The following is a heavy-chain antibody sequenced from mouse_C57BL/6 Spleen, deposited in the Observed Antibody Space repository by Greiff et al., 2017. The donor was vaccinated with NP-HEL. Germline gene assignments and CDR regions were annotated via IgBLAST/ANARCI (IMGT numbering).Heavy chain of an antibody. CDR3: TPYGSSPRYYAMDY. J-gene: IGHJ4*01. CDR1: GFNIKDYY. Sequence: VQLKQSGAELVRPGASVKLSCTASGFNIKDYYMHWVKQRPEQGLEWIGRIDPEDGDTEYAPKFQGKATMTADTSSNTAYLQLSSLTSEDTAVYYCTPYGSSPRYYAMDYWGQGTSVTVSS. CDR2: IDPEDGDT. D-gene: IGHD1-1*01. V-gene: IGHV14-1*01.